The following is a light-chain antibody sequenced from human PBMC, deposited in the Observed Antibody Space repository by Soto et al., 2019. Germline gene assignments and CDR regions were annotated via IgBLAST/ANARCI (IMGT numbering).Light chain of an antibody. Sequence: EFVLTQSPVTLSVSPGERATLSCRASQSVSTNLAWYQQKPGQAPRLLIYGASTRATDIPARFSGSGSGTEFTLTISSLQSEDFATYYCQQSYSTPWTFGQGTKVDIK. J-gene: IGKJ1*01. V-gene: IGKV3-15*01. CDR2: GAS. CDR1: QSVSTN. CDR3: QQSYSTPWT.